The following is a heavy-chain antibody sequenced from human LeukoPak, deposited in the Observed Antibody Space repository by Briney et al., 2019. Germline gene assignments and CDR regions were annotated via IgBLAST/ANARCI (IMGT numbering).Heavy chain of an antibody. V-gene: IGHV3-23*01. CDR3: AKWTAVHTNDY. J-gene: IGHJ4*02. CDR2: ISGSGGTA. D-gene: IGHD3/OR15-3a*01. Sequence: PGGSLRLSCAASGFTFSNYAMSWVRQAPGKGLEWVSAISGSGGTAYYADSVKGRVTISRDNSKNTLWLQMTSLRAEDTAVYCCAKWTAVHTNDYWGQGTLVTVSS. CDR1: GFTFSNYA.